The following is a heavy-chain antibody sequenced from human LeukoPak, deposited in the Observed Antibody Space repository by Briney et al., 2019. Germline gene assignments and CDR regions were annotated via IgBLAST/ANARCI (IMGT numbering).Heavy chain of an antibody. CDR2: INKGGDNT. D-gene: IGHD1-26*01. J-gene: IGHJ3*01. Sequence: GGSLRLSCAASGFTFSSYAMSWVRQAPGKGLEWVSAINKGGDNTYYADSVKGRFTISRDNSKNTLYLQMNSLRAEDTAIYYCAKLSGSFPLDVWGQGTMVPVSS. CDR1: GFTFSSYA. V-gene: IGHV3-23*01. CDR3: AKLSGSFPLDV.